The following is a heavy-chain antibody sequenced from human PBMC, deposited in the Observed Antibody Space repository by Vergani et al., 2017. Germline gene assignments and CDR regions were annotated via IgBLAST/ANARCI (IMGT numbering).Heavy chain of an antibody. J-gene: IGHJ5*02. CDR2: ISWNSGSI. CDR3: AKDLLYSSSWYDWFDP. D-gene: IGHD6-13*01. V-gene: IGHV3-9*01. CDR1: GFTFDDYA. Sequence: EVQLVESGGGLVQPGRSLRLSCAASGFTFDDYAMHWVRQAPGKGLEWVSGISWNSGSIGYADSVKCRFTTSRDNAKNTLYLQMKSLRAEDTAVYYCAKDLLYSSSWYDWFDPWGQGTLVTVSS.